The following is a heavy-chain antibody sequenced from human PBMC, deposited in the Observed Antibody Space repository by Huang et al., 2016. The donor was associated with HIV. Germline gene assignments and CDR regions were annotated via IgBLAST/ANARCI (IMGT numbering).Heavy chain of an antibody. CDR2: VNDSGAT. CDR1: GGSFTGNY. D-gene: IGHD3-3*01. CDR3: ARQWTILEWLLGLDV. V-gene: IGHV4-34*02. Sequence: QMQLQQRGAGLLKPSETLSLTCVSGGSFTGNYLTWIRPAPGKGLEWIGEVNDSGATTDNPSLNGRVTISLDKSNRELSLNLRSVTAADTAVYYCARQWTILEWLLGLDVWGQGTTVIVSS. J-gene: IGHJ6*02.